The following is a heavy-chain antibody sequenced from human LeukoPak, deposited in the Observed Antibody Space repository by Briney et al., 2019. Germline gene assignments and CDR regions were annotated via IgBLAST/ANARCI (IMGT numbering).Heavy chain of an antibody. J-gene: IGHJ4*02. V-gene: IGHV1-2*02. CDR1: GYTFTGYY. CDR2: INPNSGDT. Sequence: GASVKVSCKASGYTFTGYYMHWVRQAPGQGLEWMGWINPNSGDTHYAQKFQGRVTMTRDTSINTAYMELSRLRSDDTAVYYCARDQACVYCSGGTCYDDYWGQGSLVTVSS. CDR3: ARDQACVYCSGGTCYDDY. D-gene: IGHD2-15*01.